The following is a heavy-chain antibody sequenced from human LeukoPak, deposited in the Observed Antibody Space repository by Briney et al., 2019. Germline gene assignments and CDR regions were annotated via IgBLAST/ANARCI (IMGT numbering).Heavy chain of an antibody. CDR3: ARQGYCSGGSCYSWFDP. Sequence: PSETLSLTCTVSGGSISSSSYYWGWIRQPPGKGLEWIGSIYYSGSTYYNPSLKSRVTISVDTSKNQFSLKLSSVTAADTAVYYCARQGYCSGGSCYSWFDPWGQGTLVTVSS. CDR1: GGSISSSSYY. D-gene: IGHD2-15*01. J-gene: IGHJ5*02. V-gene: IGHV4-39*01. CDR2: IYYSGST.